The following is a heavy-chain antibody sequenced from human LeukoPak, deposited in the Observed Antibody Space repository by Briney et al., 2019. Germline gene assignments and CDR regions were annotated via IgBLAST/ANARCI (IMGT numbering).Heavy chain of an antibody. V-gene: IGHV3-23*01. CDR1: GFTFSSYD. Sequence: GGSLRLSCAASGFTFSSYDMSWVRQAPGKGLEWVSVISASGGSAYYADSVKGRFTISRDNSKNTLYLLMNSLRAEDTAVYYCAKDSGSYYFDYWGQGTLVTVSS. CDR2: ISASGGSA. J-gene: IGHJ4*02. CDR3: AKDSGSYYFDY. D-gene: IGHD1-26*01.